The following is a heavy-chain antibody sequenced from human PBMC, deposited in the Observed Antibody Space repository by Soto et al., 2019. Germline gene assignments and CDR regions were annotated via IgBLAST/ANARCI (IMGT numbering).Heavy chain of an antibody. J-gene: IGHJ5*02. V-gene: IGHV2-5*02. CDR1: GFSLSTSGVG. D-gene: IGHD2-15*01. Sequence: SRPTLVNHTQTLTLTCTFSGFSLSTSGVGVGWIRQPPGKALEWLALIYWDDDKRYSPSLKSRLTITKDTSKNQVVLTMTNMDPVDTATYYCAHRGYCSGGSCYSQYDQDLSWFDPWGQGTLVTVSS. CDR3: AHRGYCSGGSCYSQYDQDLSWFDP. CDR2: IYWDDDK.